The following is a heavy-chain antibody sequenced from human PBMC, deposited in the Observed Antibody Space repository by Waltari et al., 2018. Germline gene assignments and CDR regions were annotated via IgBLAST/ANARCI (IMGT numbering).Heavy chain of an antibody. CDR2: IMVSGDST. V-gene: IGHV3-23*01. CDR3: AKGLNDILTGFDH. Sequence: EVQLRESGGDLVQPGGSLRLSCAASGHHFSSHATSWVRKAQGEGLEWVSFIMVSGDSTYYADSVKGRFTISRDNSKNTLHLQMNSLRAEDTAVYYCAKGLNDILTGFDHWGQGTLVTVSS. D-gene: IGHD3-9*01. CDR1: GHHFSSHA. J-gene: IGHJ4*02.